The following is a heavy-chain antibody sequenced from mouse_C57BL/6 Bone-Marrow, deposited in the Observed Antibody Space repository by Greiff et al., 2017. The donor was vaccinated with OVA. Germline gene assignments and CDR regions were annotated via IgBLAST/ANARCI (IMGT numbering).Heavy chain of an antibody. CDR1: GYSFTSYY. CDR2: IYPGSGNT. J-gene: IGHJ2*01. CDR3: AGENYSNFL. V-gene: IGHV1-66*01. Sequence: QVQLKESGPELVKPGASVKISCKASGYSFTSYYIHWVKQRPGQGLEWIGWIYPGSGNTKYNEKFKGKATLTADTSSSTAYMQLSSLTSEDSAVYYCAGENYSNFLWGQGTTLTVSS. D-gene: IGHD2-5*01.